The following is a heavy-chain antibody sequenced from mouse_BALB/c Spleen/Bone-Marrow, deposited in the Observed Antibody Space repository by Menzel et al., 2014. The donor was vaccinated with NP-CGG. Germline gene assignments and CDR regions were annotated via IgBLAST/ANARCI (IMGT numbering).Heavy chain of an antibody. V-gene: IGHV5-6-5*01. CDR2: IYSGGST. CDR1: GFTFSTYA. D-gene: IGHD1-1*01. J-gene: IGHJ1*01. Sequence: EVKVEESGGGLVKPGGSLKLSCAASGFTFSTYAMSWVRQTPEKRLEWVASIYSGGSTYYPDSVKGRFTISRDNARNILYLQVNSLRSEDTAMYYCARRYYGYWYFDVWGAGTTVTVSS. CDR3: ARRYYGYWYFDV.